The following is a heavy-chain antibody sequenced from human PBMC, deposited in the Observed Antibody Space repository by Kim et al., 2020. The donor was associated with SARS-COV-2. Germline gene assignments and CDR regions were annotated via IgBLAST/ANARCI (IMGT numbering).Heavy chain of an antibody. Sequence: STISYPDTVKGRFTISRANAKNSLYLQMNSLRDEDTAVYYCASQRGNEDYWGQGTLVTVSS. V-gene: IGHV3-48*02. J-gene: IGHJ4*02. CDR3: ASQRGNEDY. D-gene: IGHD1-1*01. CDR2: STI.